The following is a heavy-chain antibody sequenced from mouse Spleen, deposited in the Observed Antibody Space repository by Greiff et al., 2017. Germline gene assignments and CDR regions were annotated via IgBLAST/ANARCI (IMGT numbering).Heavy chain of an antibody. CDR3: ASGGRYRYEEEDYFDY. CDR1: GYAFTNYL. J-gene: IGHJ2*01. V-gene: IGHV1-54*01. Sequence: QVQLKQSGAELVRPGTSVKVSCKASGYAFTNYLIEWVKQRPGQGLEWIGVINPGSGGTNYNEKFKGKATLTADKSSSTAYMQLSSLTSEDSAVYFCASGGRYRYEEEDYFDYWGQGTTLTVSS. D-gene: IGHD2-14*01. CDR2: INPGSGGT.